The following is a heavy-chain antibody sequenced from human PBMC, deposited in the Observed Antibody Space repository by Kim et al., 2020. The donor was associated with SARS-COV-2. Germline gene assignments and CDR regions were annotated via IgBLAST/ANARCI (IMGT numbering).Heavy chain of an antibody. J-gene: IGHJ4*02. CDR1: GFTFSDYG. CDR3: AKDLGYSGFLFYFDY. Sequence: GGSLRLSSAASGFTFSDYGMHWVRQAPGKGLEWVAAISNDGNSVYYEDSLKGRFSVSRDTSKSTVYLQMNSLRPDDTAIYYCAKDLGYSGFLFYFDYWGQGTLVTVSS. D-gene: IGHD3-10*01. CDR2: ISNDGNSV. V-gene: IGHV3-30*18.